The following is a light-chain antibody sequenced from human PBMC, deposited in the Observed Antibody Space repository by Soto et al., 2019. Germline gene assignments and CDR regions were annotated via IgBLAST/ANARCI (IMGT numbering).Light chain of an antibody. J-gene: IGLJ1*01. CDR1: SGDIGSYNR. V-gene: IGLV2-14*01. CDR2: EVT. CDR3: SSYTNIKTRACV. Sequence: QSALTQPASVSGSPGQSITISCTGTSGDIGSYNRVSWYQHHPGKAPKLIIYEVTDRPSGVSNRFSGSKSGNTASLTISGLQAEDEAEYYCSSYTNIKTRACVFGTGTKLTVL.